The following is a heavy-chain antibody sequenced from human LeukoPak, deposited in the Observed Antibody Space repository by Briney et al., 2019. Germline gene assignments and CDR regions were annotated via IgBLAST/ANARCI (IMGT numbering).Heavy chain of an antibody. CDR3: ARSYYYDSSGTYAFDI. CDR1: GFTFSSYE. CDR2: ISSSGSTI. Sequence: GGSLRLSRAASGFTFSSYEMNWVRQAPGKGLEWVSYISSSGSTIYYADSVKGRFTISRDNAKNSLYLQMNSLRAEDTAVYYCARSYYYDSSGTYAFDIWGQGTMVTVSS. J-gene: IGHJ3*02. D-gene: IGHD3-22*01. V-gene: IGHV3-48*03.